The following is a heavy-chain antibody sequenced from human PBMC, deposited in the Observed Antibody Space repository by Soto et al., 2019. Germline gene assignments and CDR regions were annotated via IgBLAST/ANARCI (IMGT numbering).Heavy chain of an antibody. J-gene: IGHJ6*02. V-gene: IGHV3-21*02. CDR1: DFTFRDYT. CDR2: FRSGRSYI. Sequence: DVQLEESGGGRVKPGGSLGPSCVASDFTFRDYTFNGARRAPGKGLGCVSSFRSGRSYIYYADSVKGRYTISRDNDTSSLFLHMNSLRGDDTAVYYCTRVRVKIRGGYYHYYGMDVWGQGTTVTVSS. CDR3: TRVRVKIRGGYYHYYGMDV. D-gene: IGHD3-10*01.